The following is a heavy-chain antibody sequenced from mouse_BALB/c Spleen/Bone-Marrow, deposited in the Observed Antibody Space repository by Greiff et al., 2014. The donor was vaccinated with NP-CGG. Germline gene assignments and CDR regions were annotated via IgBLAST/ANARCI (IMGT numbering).Heavy chain of an antibody. CDR1: GYSFTGYY. V-gene: IGHV1S30*01. J-gene: IGHJ3*01. Sequence: EVQVVESGPELVKPGPSVKISCKASGYSFTGYYMHWVKQSHGKSLEWIGEINPYNGGTSYNQKFKGKATLTVDTSSSTAFMELHILTSEDSLVYYGARQLYGNYAYWGQGTLVTVSA. CDR3: ARQLYGNYAY. D-gene: IGHD2-10*02. CDR2: INPYNGGT.